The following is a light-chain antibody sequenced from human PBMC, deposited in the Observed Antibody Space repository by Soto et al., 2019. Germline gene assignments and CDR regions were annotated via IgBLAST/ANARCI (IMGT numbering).Light chain of an antibody. CDR3: CSYAPGSTWV. CDR1: NSDVGRYNL. V-gene: IGLV2-23*01. CDR2: EAN. J-gene: IGLJ3*02. Sequence: QSALTQPASVSGSPGQLITISCTGTNSDVGRYNLVSWYQHHPGKAPKLVIYEANKRPSGISERFSVSKSGNTASLTISGLQAEDEGHYYCCSYAPGSTWVFGGGTKVTVL.